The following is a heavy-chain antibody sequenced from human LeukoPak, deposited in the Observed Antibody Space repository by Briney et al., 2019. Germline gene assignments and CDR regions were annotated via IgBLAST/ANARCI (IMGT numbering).Heavy chain of an antibody. CDR3: ARDFKSRRIVGATTFGY. J-gene: IGHJ4*02. D-gene: IGHD1-26*01. V-gene: IGHV1-2*02. Sequence: ASVKVSCKASGYTFTGYYMHWVRQAPGQGLEWMGWINPNSGGTNYAQKFQGRVTMTRDTSISTAYMELSRLRSDDTAVYYCARDFKSRRIVGATTFGYWGQGTLVTVPS. CDR1: GYTFTGYY. CDR2: INPNSGGT.